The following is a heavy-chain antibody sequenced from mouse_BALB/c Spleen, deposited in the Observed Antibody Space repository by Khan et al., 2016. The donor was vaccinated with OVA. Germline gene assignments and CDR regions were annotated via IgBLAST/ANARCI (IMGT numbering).Heavy chain of an antibody. D-gene: IGHD2-14*01. J-gene: IGHJ2*01. CDR2: IYPGDGDT. CDR3: ASYRYDYFDY. CDR1: GYTFTTYW. V-gene: IGHV1-87*01. Sequence: QQSGAELARPGASVKLSCKASGYTFTTYWMQWIKQRPGQGLEWIGTIYPGDGDTRYTQKFKGKATLTADKSSSTAYMQLNTLASEDSAVYYCASYRYDYFDYWGQGTTLTVSS.